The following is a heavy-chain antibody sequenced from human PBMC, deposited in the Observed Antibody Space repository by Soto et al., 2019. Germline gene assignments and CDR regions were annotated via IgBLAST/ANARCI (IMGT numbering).Heavy chain of an antibody. J-gene: IGHJ6*02. D-gene: IGHD6-6*01. CDR3: AVVYSSSSNYYYYGMDV. CDR2: ISVSGDRT. Sequence: EVQLLESGGGLVQPGGSLRLSCAASGFTFSSYAMCWVRQAPGKGLEWVSSISVSGDRTFYADSVKGRFTISRDNSRNTLHLQMNSLRAEDTAVYYCAVVYSSSSNYYYYGMDVWGQGTTVTVSS. V-gene: IGHV3-23*01. CDR1: GFTFSSYA.